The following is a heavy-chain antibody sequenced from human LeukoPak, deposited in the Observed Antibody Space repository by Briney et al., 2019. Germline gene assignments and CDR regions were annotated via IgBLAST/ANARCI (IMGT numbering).Heavy chain of an antibody. CDR1: GFTFSSYS. Sequence: GESLRLSCAASGFTFSSYSMNWVRQAPGKGLEWVSSISSTSSYIYYADSVKGRFTISRDNAKNSLYLQMNSLRAEDTAVYYCARASSGWAVDLYYFDYWGQGALVTVSS. CDR2: ISSTSSYI. J-gene: IGHJ4*02. CDR3: ARASSGWAVDLYYFDY. V-gene: IGHV3-21*01. D-gene: IGHD6-19*01.